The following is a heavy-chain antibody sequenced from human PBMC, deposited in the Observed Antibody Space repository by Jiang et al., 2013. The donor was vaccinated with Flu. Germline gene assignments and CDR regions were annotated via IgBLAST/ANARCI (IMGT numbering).Heavy chain of an antibody. J-gene: IGHJ4*02. V-gene: IGHV4-59*08. CDR2: IYYSGST. Sequence: PGLVKPSETLSLTCTVSGGSISSYYWSWIRQPPGKGLEWIGYIYYSGSTNYNPSLKSRVTISVDTSKNQFSLKLSSVTAADTAVYYCARHESVGATVFFDYWGQGTLVTVSS. CDR3: ARHESVGATVFFDY. CDR1: GGSISSYY. D-gene: IGHD1-26*01.